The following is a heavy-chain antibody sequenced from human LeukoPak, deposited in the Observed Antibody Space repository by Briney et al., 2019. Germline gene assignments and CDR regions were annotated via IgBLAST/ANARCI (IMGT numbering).Heavy chain of an antibody. D-gene: IGHD4-17*01. V-gene: IGHV3-23*01. CDR2: ISGSGGST. CDR1: GFIFSNYW. J-gene: IGHJ4*02. CDR3: AKGYGVYDY. Sequence: PGGSLRLSCAASGFIFSNYWIHWVRHAPGKRLVWVSAISGSGGSTYYADSVKGRFTISRDNSKNTLYLQMNSLRAEDTAVYYCAKGYGVYDYWGQGTLVTVSS.